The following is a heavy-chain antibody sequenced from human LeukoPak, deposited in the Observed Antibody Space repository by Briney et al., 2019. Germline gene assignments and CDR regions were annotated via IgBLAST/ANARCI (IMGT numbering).Heavy chain of an antibody. CDR2: ISGSGGST. D-gene: IGHD3-22*01. CDR1: GFTFSSYA. J-gene: IGHJ4*02. V-gene: IGHV3-23*01. Sequence: GRSLRLSCAASGFTFSSYAMSWVRQAPGQGLEWVSAISGSGGSTYYADSVKGRFTISRDNSKNTLYLQMNSLRAEDTAVYYCAKDPDYYDSSGYGYWGQGTLVTVSS. CDR3: AKDPDYYDSSGYGY.